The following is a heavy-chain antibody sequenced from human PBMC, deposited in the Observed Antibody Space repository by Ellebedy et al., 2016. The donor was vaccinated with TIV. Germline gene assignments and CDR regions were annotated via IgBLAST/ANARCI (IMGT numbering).Heavy chain of an antibody. CDR2: ISSSTSYI. CDR1: GFSFSTYW. D-gene: IGHD3-10*01. J-gene: IGHJ6*02. CDR3: ARDGLGPRYYGSGSSPPSHGMDV. Sequence: GESLKISCATSGFSFSTYWLNWVRQAPGKGLEWVSSISSSTSYIYYADSVKGRFTISRDNAKNSLYLQMNSLRAEDTAVYYCARDGLGPRYYGSGSSPPSHGMDVWGQGTTVTVSS. V-gene: IGHV3-21*01.